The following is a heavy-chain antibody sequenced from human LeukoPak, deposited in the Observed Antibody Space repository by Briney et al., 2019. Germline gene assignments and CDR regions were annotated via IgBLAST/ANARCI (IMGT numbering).Heavy chain of an antibody. D-gene: IGHD2-8*02. CDR1: GYTFTNYW. V-gene: IGHV5-51*01. Sequence: GESLKISCKGSGYTFTNYWIGWVRQMPGKGLEWMGLIYPGDSDIRYSPSFQGQVTISADKSISTAYLQWSSLKASDTAMYYCARLDPRTVYCGDYWGQGTLVTVSS. CDR3: ARLDPRTVYCGDY. CDR2: IYPGDSDI. J-gene: IGHJ4*02.